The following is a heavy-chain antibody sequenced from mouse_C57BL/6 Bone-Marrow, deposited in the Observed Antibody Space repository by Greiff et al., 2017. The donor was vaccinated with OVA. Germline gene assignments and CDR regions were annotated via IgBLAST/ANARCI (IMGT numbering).Heavy chain of an antibody. CDR3: AREGYYGSSYERFAY. D-gene: IGHD1-1*01. Sequence: DVKLVESGGGLVKPGGSLKLSCAASGFTFSSYAMSWVRQTPEKRLEWVATISDGGSYTYYPDNVKGRFTISRDNAKNNLYLQMSHLKSEDTAMYYCAREGYYGSSYERFAYWGQGTLVTVSA. V-gene: IGHV5-4*01. CDR2: ISDGGSYT. CDR1: GFTFSSYA. J-gene: IGHJ3*01.